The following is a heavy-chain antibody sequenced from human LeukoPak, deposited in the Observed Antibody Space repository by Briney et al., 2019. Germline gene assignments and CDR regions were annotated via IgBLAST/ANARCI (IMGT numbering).Heavy chain of an antibody. J-gene: IGHJ5*02. V-gene: IGHV4-39*01. CDR3: ARHGSHGQDCSGGRCHWFDP. CDR2: IYYSGST. CDR1: GGSISSSSYS. D-gene: IGHD2-15*01. Sequence: PSETLSLTCTVSGGSISSSSYSWGWIRQPPGKGLEWIGSIYYSGSTYYNPSLKSRVTISVDTSKNQFSLKLSSVTAADTAVYYCARHGSHGQDCSGGRCHWFDPWGQGTLVTVSS.